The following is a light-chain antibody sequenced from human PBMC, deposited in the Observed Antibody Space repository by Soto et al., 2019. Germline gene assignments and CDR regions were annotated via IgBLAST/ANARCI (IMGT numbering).Light chain of an antibody. J-gene: IGLJ3*02. CDR1: SSNIGKGYD. CDR3: QSFDASLTGWV. CDR2: SNF. Sequence: QSVLTQPPSLSGAPGQGVTISCTGSSSNIGKGYDAHWYQQVPGAAPKLLIYSNFNRPSGVPDRFSGSKSGSSASLVITGLRAEDEADYYCQSFDASLTGWVFGGGTQLTVL. V-gene: IGLV1-40*01.